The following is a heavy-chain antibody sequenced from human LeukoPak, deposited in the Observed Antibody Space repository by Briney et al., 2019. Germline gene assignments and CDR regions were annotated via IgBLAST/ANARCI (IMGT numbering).Heavy chain of an antibody. CDR3: AKDETWIQLWTNPFDY. V-gene: IGHV3-23*01. D-gene: IGHD5-18*01. CDR2: ISGSGGST. Sequence: GGSLRLSCAASGFTFSSYAMSWVRQAPGKGLEWVSAISGSGGSTYYADSVKGRFTISRGNSKNTLYLQMNSLRAEDTAVYYCAKDETWIQLWTNPFDYWGQGTLVTVSS. CDR1: GFTFSSYA. J-gene: IGHJ4*02.